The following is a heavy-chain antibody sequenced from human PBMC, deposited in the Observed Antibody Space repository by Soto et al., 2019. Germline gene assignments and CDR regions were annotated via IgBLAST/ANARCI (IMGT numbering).Heavy chain of an antibody. Sequence: PVVPQKISYKGSEYNLTSYWSGWMRHMPGKGLEWMGIIYPGDSDTRYSPSFQGQVTISADKSISTAYLQWSSLKASDTAMYYCARRRLGAVMDVWGQGTTVTVS. CDR3: ARRRLGAVMDV. CDR2: IYPGDSDT. V-gene: IGHV5-51*01. J-gene: IGHJ6*02. D-gene: IGHD6-25*01. CDR1: EYNLTSYW.